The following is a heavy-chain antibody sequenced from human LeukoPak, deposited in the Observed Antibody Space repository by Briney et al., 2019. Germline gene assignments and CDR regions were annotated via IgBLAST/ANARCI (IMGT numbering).Heavy chain of an antibody. D-gene: IGHD5-12*01. CDR3: ARSYSGYEGPSDY. J-gene: IGHJ4*02. V-gene: IGHV1-69*04. CDR1: GGTFSSYA. CDR2: IIPILGIA. Sequence: ASVKVSCKASGGTFSSYAISWVRQAPGQGLEWMGRIIPILGIANYAQKFQGRVTITADKSTSTAYMELSSLRSEDTAVYYCARSYSGYEGPSDYWGQGTLVTVSS.